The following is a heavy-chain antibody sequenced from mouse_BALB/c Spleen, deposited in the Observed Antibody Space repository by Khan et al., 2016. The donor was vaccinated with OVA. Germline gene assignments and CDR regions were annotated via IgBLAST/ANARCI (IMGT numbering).Heavy chain of an antibody. J-gene: IGHJ3*01. D-gene: IGHD1-1*01. CDR2: IWGDGST. Sequence: QVQLKESGPGLVAPSQSLSITCTVSGFSLTSYGVGWVRQPPGKGLEWLGVIWGDGSTNYYSALISRLSISKDNSNGQVFLKLNSLQTDEPASYYCALYYYGRAWFAYWGQGTLVTVSA. CDR3: ALYYYGRAWFAY. CDR1: GFSLTSYG. V-gene: IGHV2-3*01.